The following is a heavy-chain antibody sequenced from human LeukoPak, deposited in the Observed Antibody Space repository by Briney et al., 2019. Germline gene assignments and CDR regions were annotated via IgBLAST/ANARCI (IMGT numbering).Heavy chain of an antibody. CDR1: GDSVSRNSAA. Sequence: SQTLSLTCALSGDSVSRNSAAWSWIRRSPSRGLEWLGRTYYRSKWYNDYAVSVKSRIIVNPDTSKNQFSLQLNSVTPENTAVYYCASGYGAQVGGFVYWGQGSLVTVSS. CDR2: TYYRSKWYN. V-gene: IGHV6-1*01. D-gene: IGHD4-17*01. J-gene: IGHJ4*02. CDR3: ASGYGAQVGGFVY.